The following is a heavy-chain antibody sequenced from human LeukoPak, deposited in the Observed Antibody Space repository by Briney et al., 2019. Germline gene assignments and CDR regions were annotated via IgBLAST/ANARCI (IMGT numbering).Heavy chain of an antibody. J-gene: IGHJ2*01. CDR3: STTGSEL. V-gene: IGHV4-34*03. CDR2: INHSGST. CDR1: GGSFSGYY. Sequence: PSETLSLTCAVYGGSFSGYYWSWIRQPRGKGLEWIGDINHSGSTKYNRSLERRVNISVDAYKKQFSLKQRSLPAADAAVLYCSTTGSELWGRGTLVTVSS. D-gene: IGHD1-1*01.